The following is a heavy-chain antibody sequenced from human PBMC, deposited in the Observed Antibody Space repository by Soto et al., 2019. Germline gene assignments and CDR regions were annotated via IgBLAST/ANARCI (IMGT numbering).Heavy chain of an antibody. V-gene: IGHV4-31*03. D-gene: IGHD5-12*01. CDR1: GGSISSAGYY. CDR3: ARDRDSGYDGFDY. CDR2: IFYSGST. Sequence: SETLSLTCTVSGGSISSAGYYWGCIRQPPGKGLEWIGNIFYSGSTYYNPSLKSRVTISVDTSKNQFSLKLSSVTAADTAVYYCARDRDSGYDGFDYWGQGTLVTVSS. J-gene: IGHJ4*02.